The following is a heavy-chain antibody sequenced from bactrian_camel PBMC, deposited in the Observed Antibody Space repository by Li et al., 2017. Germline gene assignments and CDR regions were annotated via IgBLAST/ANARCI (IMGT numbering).Heavy chain of an antibody. CDR2: KSSDGTT. V-gene: IGHV3S55*01. CDR1: GLTFDGAD. CDR3: AAVDWSCGLGTPADFDY. Sequence: LGLSCTASGLTFDGADMAWYRQAPGNECEEVSNKSSDGTTYYADSVKGRFTITQDNAKNTVYLQMNSLKPEDTAVYYCAAVDWSCGLGTPADFDYWGQGTQVTVS. J-gene: IGHJ6*01. D-gene: IGHD5*01.